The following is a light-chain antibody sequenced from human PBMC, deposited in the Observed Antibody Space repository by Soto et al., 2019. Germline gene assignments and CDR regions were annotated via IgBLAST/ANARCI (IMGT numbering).Light chain of an antibody. CDR2: AVS. CDR3: SSYSSSRTPQVV. V-gene: IGLV2-14*03. J-gene: IGLJ3*02. Sequence: QSALTQPASVSGCPGQSITISCTGTSSDVGGYTYVSWYQQHPGKAPKLMIYAVSDRPSGVSARFSGSKSANTASLTISGLQAEDEADYYCSSYSSSRTPQVVFGGGTKLTVL. CDR1: SSDVGGYTY.